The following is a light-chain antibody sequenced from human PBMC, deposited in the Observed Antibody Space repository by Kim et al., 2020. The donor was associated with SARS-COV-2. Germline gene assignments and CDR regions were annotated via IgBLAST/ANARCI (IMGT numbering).Light chain of an antibody. V-gene: IGLV1-40*01. CDR3: QSFDSTLNTYV. CDR1: SSNIGAGFD. CDR2: SNN. J-gene: IGLJ1*01. Sequence: QSVLTQPPSVSGAPGQRVTISCTGSSSNIGAGFDVHWYQRLPGTAPKFLIYSNNNRPSGAPDRFSVSKSGTSASLAITGLQAEDEADYYCQSFDSTLNTYVFGPGTKVTVL.